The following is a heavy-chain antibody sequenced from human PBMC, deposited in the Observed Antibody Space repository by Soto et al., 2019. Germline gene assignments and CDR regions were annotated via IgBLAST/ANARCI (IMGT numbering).Heavy chain of an antibody. V-gene: IGHV4-30-4*01. CDR3: ARANRFLEWPRFDP. J-gene: IGHJ5*02. Sequence: LSLTCTVSGGSISNGDYYWSWIRQPPGKSLEWIGYIYYSGSTYYNPSLKSRVTISVDTSKNQFSLKLSSVTAADTAVYYCARANRFLEWPRFDPWGQGTLVTVSS. CDR2: IYYSGST. D-gene: IGHD3-3*01. CDR1: GGSISNGDYY.